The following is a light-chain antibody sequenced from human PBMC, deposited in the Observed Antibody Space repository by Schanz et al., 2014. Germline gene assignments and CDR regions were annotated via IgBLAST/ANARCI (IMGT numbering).Light chain of an antibody. V-gene: IGKV4-1*01. CDR3: QQYYGIPLT. Sequence: DIVLTQSPDSLAVSLGERATINCKSSQSVLYSSNNKNYLAWYQQKPGQPPKLLIYWASTRESGVPDRFSGSGSGTDFTLTISSLQAEDVAVYYCQQYYGIPLTFGPGTKVDFK. CDR2: WAS. J-gene: IGKJ3*01. CDR1: QSVLYSSNNKNY.